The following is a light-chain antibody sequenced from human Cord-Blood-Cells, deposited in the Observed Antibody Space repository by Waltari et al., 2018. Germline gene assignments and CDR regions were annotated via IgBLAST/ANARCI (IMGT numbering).Light chain of an antibody. CDR2: DTR. CDR1: TGAVTSGHY. J-gene: IGLJ3*02. Sequence: QAVVTQEPSLTVSPGGTVTLTCGSSTGAVTSGHYPYWFHPKPGQPPRTLVYDTRNKHSWTPARFSGSLRGGKAALTLSGAQPEDEAEYYCLLSYSGAWVFGGGTKLTVL. CDR3: LLSYSGAWV. V-gene: IGLV7-46*01.